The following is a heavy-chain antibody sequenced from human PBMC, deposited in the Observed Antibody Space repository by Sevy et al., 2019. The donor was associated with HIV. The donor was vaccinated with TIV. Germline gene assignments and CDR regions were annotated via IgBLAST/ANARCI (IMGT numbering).Heavy chain of an antibody. D-gene: IGHD6-13*01. V-gene: IGHV3-33*08. Sequence: GGSLRLSCAASGFTFSSYAMHWVRQAPGKGLEWVAVIWYDGSNKYYADSVKGRFTISRDNSKNTLYLQMNSLRAEDTAVYYCARDYGSSWYFDYWGQGTLVTVSS. CDR2: IWYDGSNK. J-gene: IGHJ4*02. CDR3: ARDYGSSWYFDY. CDR1: GFTFSSYA.